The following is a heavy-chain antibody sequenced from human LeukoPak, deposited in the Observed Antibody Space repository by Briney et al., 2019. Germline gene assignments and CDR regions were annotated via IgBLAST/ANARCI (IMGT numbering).Heavy chain of an antibody. CDR2: INPNSGGT. J-gene: IGHJ4*02. CDR1: GYTFTGYY. D-gene: IGHD3-22*01. Sequence: ASVKVSCKASGYTFTGYYMHWVRQAPGQGLEWMGWINPNSGGTNYAQKLQGRVTMTTDASTSTAYMELRSLRSDDTAVYYCARSLDYYDSSGYYQDFDYWGQGTLVTVSS. V-gene: IGHV1-2*02. CDR3: ARSLDYYDSSGYYQDFDY.